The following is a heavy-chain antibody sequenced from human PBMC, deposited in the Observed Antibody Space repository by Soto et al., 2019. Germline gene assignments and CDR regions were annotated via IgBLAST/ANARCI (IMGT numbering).Heavy chain of an antibody. V-gene: IGHV1-69*13. D-gene: IGHD6-19*01. Sequence: ASVKVSCKASGGTFSSYAISWVRQAPGQGLEWMGGIIPIFGTANYAQKFQGRVTITADESTSTAYMELSSLRSEDTAVYYCARGRAREWSSGWFREFDYWGQGTLVTVSS. CDR1: GGTFSSYA. CDR2: IIPIFGTA. J-gene: IGHJ4*02. CDR3: ARGRAREWSSGWFREFDY.